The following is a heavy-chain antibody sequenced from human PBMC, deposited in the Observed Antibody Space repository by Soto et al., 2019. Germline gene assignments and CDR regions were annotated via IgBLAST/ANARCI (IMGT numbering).Heavy chain of an antibody. CDR1: GGSISSYY. J-gene: IGHJ4*02. D-gene: IGHD2-2*01. CDR2: IYYSGST. CDR3: ARVPYCSSTSCYVYYFDY. V-gene: IGHV4-59*01. Sequence: PSETLSLTYTVSGGSISSYYWSWIRQPPGKGLEWIGYIYYSGSTNYNPSLKSRVTISVDTSKNQFSLKLSSVTAADTAVYYCARVPYCSSTSCYVYYFDYWGQGTLVTVSS.